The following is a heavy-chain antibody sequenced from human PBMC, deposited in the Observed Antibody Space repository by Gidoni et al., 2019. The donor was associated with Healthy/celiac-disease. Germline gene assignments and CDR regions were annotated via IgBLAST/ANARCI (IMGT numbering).Heavy chain of an antibody. V-gene: IGHV1-2*02. D-gene: IGHD2-2*01. CDR3: ATLSVVPAASEGDY. Sequence: QVQLVPSGAEVKKPGASVTVSCKAAGYNFTGYYMHWVRQAPGQGLEWMGWINPNSGGTNYAQKFQGRVTMTSDTSISTAYMELSRLRSDDTAVYYCATLSVVPAASEGDYWGQGTLVTVSS. CDR1: GYNFTGYY. CDR2: INPNSGGT. J-gene: IGHJ4*02.